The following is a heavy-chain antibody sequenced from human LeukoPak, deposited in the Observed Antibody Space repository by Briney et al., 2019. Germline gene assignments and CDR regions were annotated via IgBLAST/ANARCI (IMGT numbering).Heavy chain of an antibody. J-gene: IGHJ4*02. V-gene: IGHV4-59*08. Sequence: KSSETLSLTCTVSGGSISSYYWSWIRQPPGKGLEWIGYIYYSGSTNYNPSLKSRVTISVDTSKNQFSLKLSSVTAADTAVYYCASREGDRYYFDYWAQETLVTVSS. CDR2: IYYSGST. D-gene: IGHD2-21*02. CDR1: GGSISSYY. CDR3: ASREGDRYYFDY.